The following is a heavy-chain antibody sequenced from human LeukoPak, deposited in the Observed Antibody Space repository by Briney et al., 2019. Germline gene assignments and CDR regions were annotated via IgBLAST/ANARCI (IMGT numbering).Heavy chain of an antibody. CDR2: ISYDGSNK. J-gene: IGHJ4*02. CDR1: GFTFSSYA. CDR3: ARDGGSYDFWSGYYLPDDY. V-gene: IGHV3-30-3*01. D-gene: IGHD3-3*01. Sequence: GGSLRLSCAASGFTFSSYAMHWVRQAPSKGLEWVAVISYDGSNKYYADSVKGRFTISRDNSKNTLYLQMNSLRAEDTAVYYCARDGGSYDFWSGYYLPDDYWGQGTLVTVSS.